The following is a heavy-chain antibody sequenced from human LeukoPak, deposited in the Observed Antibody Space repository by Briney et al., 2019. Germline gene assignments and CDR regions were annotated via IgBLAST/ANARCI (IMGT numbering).Heavy chain of an antibody. CDR2: IYYSGST. Sequence: KPSETLSLSCTVSGGSISSYYWSWIRQPPGKGLEWIWYIYYSGSTNYNPSLKSRVTISVDTSKNQFSLKLSSVTAADTAVYYCARAPGMYYYDSSGHYLDWGQGTLVTVSS. CDR3: ARAPGMYYYDSSGHYLD. J-gene: IGHJ4*02. D-gene: IGHD3-22*01. CDR1: GGSISSYY. V-gene: IGHV4-59*01.